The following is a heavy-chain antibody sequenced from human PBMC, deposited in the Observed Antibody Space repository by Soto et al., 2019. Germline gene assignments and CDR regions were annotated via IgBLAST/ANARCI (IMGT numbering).Heavy chain of an antibody. J-gene: IGHJ5*02. D-gene: IGHD6-19*01. V-gene: IGHV4-4*09. CDR1: GGSLSPNY. CDR3: ARLAASCRWFDP. CDR2: IYFGGTT. Sequence: PSETLSLTCTVSGGSLSPNYWTWIRQPPGKGLEWVGYIYFGGTTSYNPSLRSRVTISLETSNSQFSLRLSSVTAADTAVYYCARLAASCRWFDPWGQGTLVTVSS.